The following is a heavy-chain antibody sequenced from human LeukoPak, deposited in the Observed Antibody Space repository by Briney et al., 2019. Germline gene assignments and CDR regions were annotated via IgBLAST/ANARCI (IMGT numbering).Heavy chain of an antibody. D-gene: IGHD2-21*02. J-gene: IGHJ4*02. V-gene: IGHV3-23*01. CDR1: GFTFSSYA. Sequence: GGSLRLSCAASGFTFSSYAMSWVRQAPGKGLEWVSAISGSGGSTYCADSVKGRFTISRDNSKNTLYLQMNSLRAEDTAVYYCASSRVTLKYYFDYWGQGTLVTVSS. CDR2: ISGSGGST. CDR3: ASSRVTLKYYFDY.